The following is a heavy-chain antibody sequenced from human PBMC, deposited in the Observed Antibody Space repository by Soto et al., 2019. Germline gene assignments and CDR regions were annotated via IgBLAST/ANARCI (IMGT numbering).Heavy chain of an antibody. D-gene: IGHD2-15*01. CDR2: IYYSGST. CDR1: GGSISSSSYY. V-gene: IGHV4-39*01. CDR3: ARGYCSGGSCHPFFDY. Sequence: SETLSLTCTVSGGSISSSSYYWGWIRQPPGKGLEWIGSIYYSGSTYYNPSLKSRVTISVDTSKNQFSLKLSSVTAADTAVYYCARGYCSGGSCHPFFDYWGQGTLVTVSS. J-gene: IGHJ4*02.